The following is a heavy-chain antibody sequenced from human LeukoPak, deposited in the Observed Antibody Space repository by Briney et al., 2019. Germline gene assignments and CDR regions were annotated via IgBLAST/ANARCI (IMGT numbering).Heavy chain of an antibody. CDR2: IRSKANSYAT. J-gene: IGHJ4*02. V-gene: IGHV3-73*01. CDR1: GFTFSGSA. CDR3: AKLNGGSYYPGMHDY. Sequence: GGSLRLSCAASGFTFSGSAMHWVRQASGKGLEWVGRIRSKANSYATAYAASVKGRFTISRDDSKNTLYVQMNSLRAEDTAVYHCAKLNGGSYYPGMHDYWGQGTLVTVSS. D-gene: IGHD3-10*01.